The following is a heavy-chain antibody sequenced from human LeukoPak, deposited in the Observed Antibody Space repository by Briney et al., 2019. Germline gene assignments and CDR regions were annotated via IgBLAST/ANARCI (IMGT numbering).Heavy chain of an antibody. CDR2: INHSGST. Sequence: SETLSLTCAVYGGSFSGYYWSWIRQPPGKGLEWIGEINHSGSTNYNPSLKSRVTISVDTSKNQFSLKLSSVTAADTAVYYCARDGCSGGSCSSDYWGQGTLVTVSS. D-gene: IGHD2-15*01. V-gene: IGHV4-34*01. CDR1: GGSFSGYY. J-gene: IGHJ4*02. CDR3: ARDGCSGGSCSSDY.